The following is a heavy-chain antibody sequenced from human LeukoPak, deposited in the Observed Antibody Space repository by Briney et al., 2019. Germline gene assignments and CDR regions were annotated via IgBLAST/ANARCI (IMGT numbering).Heavy chain of an antibody. CDR3: ARDSPTTVTTTDAFDI. J-gene: IGHJ3*02. Sequence: GGSLRLSCAASGFTFSSYSMNWVRQAPGKGLEWVSYISCSSSTIYYADSVKGRFTVSRDNAKNSLYLQMNSLRAEDTAVYYCARDSPTTVTTTDAFDIWGQGTMVTVSS. V-gene: IGHV3-48*01. CDR2: ISCSSSTI. CDR1: GFTFSSYS. D-gene: IGHD4-17*01.